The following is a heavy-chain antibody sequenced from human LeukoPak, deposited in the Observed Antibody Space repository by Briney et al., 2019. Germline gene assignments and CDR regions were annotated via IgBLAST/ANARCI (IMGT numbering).Heavy chain of an antibody. J-gene: IGHJ4*02. CDR1: GFTFGGYA. D-gene: IGHD3-22*01. V-gene: IGHV3-49*03. CDR3: TRDSSYYYDSSGSDYFDY. CDR2: IRSKAYGGTT. Sequence: PGGSLRLSCTASGFTFGGYAMSWFRQAPGKGLEWVGFIRSKAYGGTTEYAASVKGRFTISRDDSKSIAYLQMNSLKTEDTAVYYCTRDSSYYYDSSGSDYFDYWGQGTLVTVSS.